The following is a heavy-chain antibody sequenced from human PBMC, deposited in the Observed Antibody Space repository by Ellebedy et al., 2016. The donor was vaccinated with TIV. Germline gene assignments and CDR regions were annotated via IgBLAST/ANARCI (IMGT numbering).Heavy chain of an antibody. CDR3: AKEPTMVTAGATYFDY. V-gene: IGHV3-23*01. CDR2: ISGSGDST. Sequence: GESLKISXAASGFTFSSYGMHWVRQAPGKGLEWVSAISGSGDSTYYADSVKGRFTISRDNSKNTLYLQMNSLRAEDTAVYYCAKEPTMVTAGATYFDYWGQGTLVTVSS. D-gene: IGHD4/OR15-4a*01. CDR1: GFTFSSYG. J-gene: IGHJ4*02.